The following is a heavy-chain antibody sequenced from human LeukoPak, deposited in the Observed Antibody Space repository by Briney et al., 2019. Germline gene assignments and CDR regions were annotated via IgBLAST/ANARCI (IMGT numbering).Heavy chain of an antibody. D-gene: IGHD1-26*01. V-gene: IGHV3-74*01. CDR3: ASGRLVGAPDY. CDR2: INSDGSST. J-gene: IGHJ4*02. CDR1: GFTFSHYW. Sequence: GGSLRLSCAASGFTFSHYWMQWVRQAPGKGLVWVSRINSDGSSTTYADSVKGRFSTSRDNAKNTLYLQMNSLRAEDTAVYYCASGRLVGAPDYWGQGTLVTVSS.